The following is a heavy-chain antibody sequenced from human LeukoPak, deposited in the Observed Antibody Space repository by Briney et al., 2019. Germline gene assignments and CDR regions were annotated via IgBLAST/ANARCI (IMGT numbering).Heavy chain of an antibody. V-gene: IGHV4-4*07. Sequence: PSETLSLTCTVSGGSISSYYWSWIRQPAGKGLEWIGRFYTSGSTNYNPSLKSRVTISVDTSKNQFSLKLTSVPAADTAVYYCARDRGEYSSSSAYYSYYYMDVWGKGTTVTVSS. CDR2: FYTSGST. CDR1: GGSISSYY. CDR3: ARDRGEYSSSSAYYSYYYMDV. J-gene: IGHJ6*03. D-gene: IGHD6-6*01.